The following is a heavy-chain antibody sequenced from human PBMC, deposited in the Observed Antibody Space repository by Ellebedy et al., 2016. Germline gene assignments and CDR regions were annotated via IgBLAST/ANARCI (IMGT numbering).Heavy chain of an antibody. CDR3: ARGVGSGWFDP. J-gene: IGHJ5*02. CDR1: GFTVSTNY. V-gene: IGHV3-53*01. D-gene: IGHD2-15*01. Sequence: GESLKISCAGSGFTVSTNYMKWVRQAPGKGLEWVSAIFSDGNTYYADSVKGRFTISRDNSKNTLYLQMNSLRAEDTAVYYCARGVGSGWFDPWGQGTLVTVSS. CDR2: IFSDGNT.